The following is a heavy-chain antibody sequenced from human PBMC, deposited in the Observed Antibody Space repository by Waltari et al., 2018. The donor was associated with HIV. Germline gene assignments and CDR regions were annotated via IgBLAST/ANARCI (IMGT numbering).Heavy chain of an antibody. D-gene: IGHD6-19*01. CDR1: GFTFSSYG. J-gene: IGHJ4*02. V-gene: IGHV3-33*01. Sequence: QVQLVESGGGVVQTGRSLRLSCAASGFTFSSYGMHWVRQAPGKGLELVAVIWYDGSNKYYADSVKGRFTISRDNSKNTLYLQMNSLRAEDTAVYYCAREGYSSGWYDYWGQGTLVTVSS. CDR2: IWYDGSNK. CDR3: AREGYSSGWYDY.